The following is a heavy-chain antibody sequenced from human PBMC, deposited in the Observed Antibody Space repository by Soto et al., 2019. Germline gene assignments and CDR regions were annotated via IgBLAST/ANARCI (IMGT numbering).Heavy chain of an antibody. CDR1: GGSISSYY. D-gene: IGHD3-22*01. CDR3: ASSEEYYYDSSGYKLDY. Sequence: SETLSLTCTVSGGSISSYYWSWIRQPPGKGLEWIGYIYYSGSTNYNPSLKSRVTISVDTSKNQFSLKLSSVTAADTAVYYCASSEEYYYDSSGYKLDYWGQGTLVTVSS. J-gene: IGHJ4*02. CDR2: IYYSGST. V-gene: IGHV4-59*08.